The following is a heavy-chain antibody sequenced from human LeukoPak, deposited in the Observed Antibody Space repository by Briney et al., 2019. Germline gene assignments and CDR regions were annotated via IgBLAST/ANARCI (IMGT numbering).Heavy chain of an antibody. CDR1: GAPFTSNRHY. CDR2: IYDNGRT. V-gene: IGHV4-61*01. J-gene: IGHJ4*02. CDR3: VGATQGSYFDY. Sequence: SETLSLTCTVSGAPFTSNRHYWSFIRQTPGKGLEWIGYIYDNGRTNYNPSLKTRVTMSIDTSKNQFSLNLSSVTAADTAVYYCVGATQGSYFDYWGQGTRVTVSS.